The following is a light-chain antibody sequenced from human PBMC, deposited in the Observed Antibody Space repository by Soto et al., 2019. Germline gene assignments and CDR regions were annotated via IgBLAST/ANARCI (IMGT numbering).Light chain of an antibody. CDR1: QSVSSSY. CDR2: GAS. CDR3: QQYGSSPRT. V-gene: IGKV3-20*01. Sequence: ALSCRASQSVSSSYLAWYQQKPGQAPRLLIYGASSRATGIPDRFSGSGSGTDFTLTISRLEPEDFAVYYCQQYGSSPRTFGQGTKVDIK. J-gene: IGKJ1*01.